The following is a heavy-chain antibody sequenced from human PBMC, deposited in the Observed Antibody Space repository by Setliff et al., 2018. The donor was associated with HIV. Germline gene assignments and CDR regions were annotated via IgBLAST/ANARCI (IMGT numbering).Heavy chain of an antibody. CDR2: IYPADSDT. CDR3: ARDKEGATHAYDI. V-gene: IGHV5-51*06. D-gene: IGHD1-26*01. CDR1: EYRFTNYW. J-gene: IGHJ3*02. Sequence: GESLKISCKGSEYRFTNYWTGWVRQMPGKGLEWLGNIYPADSDTRYSPSFQGQITISADRSMRTVYLQWSSLKASDTAVYYCARDKEGATHAYDIWGQGTMVTVSS.